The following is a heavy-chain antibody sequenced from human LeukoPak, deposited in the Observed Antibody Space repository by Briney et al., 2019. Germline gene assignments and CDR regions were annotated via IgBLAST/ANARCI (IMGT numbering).Heavy chain of an antibody. J-gene: IGHJ4*02. CDR1: GYTFISYY. D-gene: IGHD3-10*01. Sequence: VASVKVSCKASGYTFISYYIHWVRQAPGQGLEWMGIINPTAGSTYYAQKFQGRVSMTRDMSTSTVYMELSSLRSEDTVVYYCARDMGGLIKKNYFDYWGQGTLVTVSS. CDR2: INPTAGST. CDR3: ARDMGGLIKKNYFDY. V-gene: IGHV1-46*01.